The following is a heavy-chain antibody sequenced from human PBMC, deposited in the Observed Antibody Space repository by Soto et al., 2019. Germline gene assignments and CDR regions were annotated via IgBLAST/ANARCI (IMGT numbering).Heavy chain of an antibody. CDR3: AKNVAVFRFDNWFDP. J-gene: IGHJ5*02. Sequence: GGPLRLSCAASGFTFSSYAMSWVRQAPGKGLEWVSAISGSGGSTYYADSVKGRFTISRDNSKNTLYLQMNSLRAEDTAVYYCAKNVAVFRFDNWFDPWGQGTLVTVSS. CDR1: GFTFSSYA. CDR2: ISGSGGST. V-gene: IGHV3-23*01. D-gene: IGHD6-19*01.